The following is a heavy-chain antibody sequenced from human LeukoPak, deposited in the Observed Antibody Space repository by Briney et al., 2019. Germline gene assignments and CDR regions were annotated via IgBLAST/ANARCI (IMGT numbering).Heavy chain of an antibody. Sequence: SETLSPTCTVSGASINSHYWSWIRQPAGKGLEWIGRIYISGSTNYNSSLQSRVTMSVDTSKNQFSLKLSSVTAADTAVYYCARALNPLPGTYYFDYWGQGTLVTVSS. J-gene: IGHJ4*02. CDR1: GASINSHY. D-gene: IGHD2-15*01. V-gene: IGHV4-4*07. CDR2: IYISGST. CDR3: ARALNPLPGTYYFDY.